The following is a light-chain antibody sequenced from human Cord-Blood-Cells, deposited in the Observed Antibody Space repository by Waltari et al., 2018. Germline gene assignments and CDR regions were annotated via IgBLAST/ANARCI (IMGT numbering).Light chain of an antibody. J-gene: IGLJ3*02. Sequence: QYALTQPASVSGSPGQSLPISRTGTSSDVGSYNLVSWYQQHPGKAPKPMIYEGSKRPSGVSNRFSGSKSGNTASLTISGLQAEDEADYYCCSYAGSSTWVFGGGTKLTVL. CDR2: EGS. CDR3: CSYAGSSTWV. V-gene: IGLV2-23*01. CDR1: SSDVGSYNL.